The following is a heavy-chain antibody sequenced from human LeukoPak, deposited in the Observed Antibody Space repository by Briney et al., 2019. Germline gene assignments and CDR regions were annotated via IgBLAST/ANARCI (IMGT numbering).Heavy chain of an antibody. D-gene: IGHD2-21*01. CDR2: ISYGGST. CDR1: GGSLSSNSNY. J-gene: IGHJ4*02. CDR3: ARQALWFFDH. V-gene: IGHV4-39*01. Sequence: SETLSLTCTVSGGSLSSNSNYWGWIRQPPGRGLEWIGSISYGGSTYYSPSLESRVTISVDTSKNQFSLKLSSVTAADTAVYYCARQALWFFDHWGQGTLVTVSS.